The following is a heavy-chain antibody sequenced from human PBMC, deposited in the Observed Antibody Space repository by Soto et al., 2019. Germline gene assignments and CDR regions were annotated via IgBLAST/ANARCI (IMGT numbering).Heavy chain of an antibody. CDR1: GFTFSNAW. Sequence: EVQRVESGGGLVKPGGSLRLSCAASGFTFSNAWMSWVRQAPGKGLEWVGLIKTKTDGGTTDYTAPVKGRFTISRDDSENTLYLQMNSLKTEDTAVYYCTTGFDFRGQGTLVTVSS. D-gene: IGHD3-3*01. J-gene: IGHJ4*02. V-gene: IGHV3-15*01. CDR3: TTGFDF. CDR2: IKTKTDGGTT.